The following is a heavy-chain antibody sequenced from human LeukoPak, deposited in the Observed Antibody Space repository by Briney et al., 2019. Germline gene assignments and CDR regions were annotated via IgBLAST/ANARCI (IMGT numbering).Heavy chain of an antibody. Sequence: EGSLRLSCAASGFAFNSYGMSWVRHAPGEGLEWVSSISGSGDNTYYADSVKGRFTISRDNSKNTLYLQMNSLRAEDTALYYCANFGCTSTTCLDYWGQGILVTVSS. CDR2: ISGSGDNT. CDR3: ANFGCTSTTCLDY. J-gene: IGHJ4*02. V-gene: IGHV3-23*01. D-gene: IGHD2-2*01. CDR1: GFAFNSYG.